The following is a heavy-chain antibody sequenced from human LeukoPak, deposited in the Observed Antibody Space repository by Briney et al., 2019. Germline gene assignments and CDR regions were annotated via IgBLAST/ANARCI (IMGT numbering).Heavy chain of an antibody. Sequence: PSETLSLTCTVSGGSISSYYWSWIRPPPGKGLEWIGYIYYSGSTNYNPSLKSRVTISVDTSKNQFSLKLSSVTAADTAVYYCARQPYSSDWYDPYWYFDLWGRGTLVTVSS. D-gene: IGHD6-19*01. CDR3: ARQPYSSDWYDPYWYFDL. J-gene: IGHJ2*01. CDR1: GGSISSYY. CDR2: IYYSGST. V-gene: IGHV4-59*08.